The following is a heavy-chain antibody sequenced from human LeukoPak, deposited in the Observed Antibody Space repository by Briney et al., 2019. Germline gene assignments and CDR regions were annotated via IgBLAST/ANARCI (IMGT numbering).Heavy chain of an antibody. CDR3: AKDGPNIAAAGVDY. CDR2: ISGSGGST. J-gene: IGHJ4*02. CDR1: GFTFSSYA. D-gene: IGHD6-13*01. Sequence: GGSLRLSCAASGFTFSSYAMSWVRQAPGKGLEWVSAISGSGGSTYYADSVKGRFTISRDNSMNTLYLQMNRLRAEDTAVYYCAKDGPNIAAAGVDYWGQGTLVTVSS. V-gene: IGHV3-23*01.